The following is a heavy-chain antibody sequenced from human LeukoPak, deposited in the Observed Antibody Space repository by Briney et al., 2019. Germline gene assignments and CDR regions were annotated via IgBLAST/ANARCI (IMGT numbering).Heavy chain of an antibody. Sequence: PGGSLRLSCAASGFTFSSYGMHWVRQAPGKGLEWVAVISYDGRNKYYADSVKGRFTISRDNSKNTLYLQMNSLRAEDTAVYYCARSERWLQVYFDYWGQGTLVTVSS. V-gene: IGHV3-30*19. CDR1: GFTFSSYG. J-gene: IGHJ4*02. CDR2: ISYDGRNK. D-gene: IGHD5-24*01. CDR3: ARSERWLQVYFDY.